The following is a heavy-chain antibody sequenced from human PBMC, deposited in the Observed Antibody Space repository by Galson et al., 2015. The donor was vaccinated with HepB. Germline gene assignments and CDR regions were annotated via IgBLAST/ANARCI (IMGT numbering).Heavy chain of an antibody. Sequence: PALVKPTQTLTLTCTVSGFSLSNARMGVSWIRQPPGKALEWLAHIFSNDEKSYSTSLKSRLTISKDTSKTQVVLTMTNMDPVDTATYYCARIRNYYYYYYMDVWGKGTTVTVSS. V-gene: IGHV2-26*01. D-gene: IGHD1-1*01. J-gene: IGHJ6*03. CDR1: GFSLSNARMG. CDR3: ARIRNYYYYYYMDV. CDR2: IFSNDEK.